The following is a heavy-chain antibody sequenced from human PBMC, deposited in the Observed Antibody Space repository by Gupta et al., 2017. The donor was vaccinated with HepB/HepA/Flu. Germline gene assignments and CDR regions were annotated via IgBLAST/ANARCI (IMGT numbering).Heavy chain of an antibody. J-gene: IGHJ6*04. CDR1: GFTIGGNP. CDR2: TGSDMRQ. D-gene: IGHD3-3*01. Sequence: EVELLESGGDLVQAGGSLTPACVVSGFTIGGNPMSWVRQAPGKGLEWVSGTGSDMRQHYAASVRGRFTISRDNSENRVFLQMNNLRVDDTAVYYCAKDLYFWSGMDVWGRGTTVTVSS. CDR3: AKDLYFWSGMDV. V-gene: IGHV3-23*01.